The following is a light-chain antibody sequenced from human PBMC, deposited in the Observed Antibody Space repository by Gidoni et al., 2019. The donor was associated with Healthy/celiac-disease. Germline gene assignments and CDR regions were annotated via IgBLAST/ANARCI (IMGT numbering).Light chain of an antibody. CDR1: QSVSSSY. J-gene: IGKJ5*01. Sequence: EIVLTQSPGTLSLSPGERATLSCRATQSVSSSYLAWYQQKPGQAPRLLIYCASSRATVIPDMFSGGGSGTDFTLTISRLEPEDFAVYYCQQYGSSPPITFGQGTRLEIK. CDR3: QQYGSSPPIT. V-gene: IGKV3-20*01. CDR2: CAS.